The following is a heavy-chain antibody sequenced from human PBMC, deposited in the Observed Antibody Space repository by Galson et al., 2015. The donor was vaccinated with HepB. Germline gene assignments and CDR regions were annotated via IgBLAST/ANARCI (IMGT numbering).Heavy chain of an antibody. CDR1: GFTFGDYA. V-gene: IGHV3-49*03. J-gene: IGHJ2*01. CDR2: IRSKAYGGTT. Sequence: SLRLSCAASGFTFGDYAMSWFRQAPGKGLEWVGFIRSKAYGGTTEYAASVKGRFTISRDDSKSIAYLQMNSLKTEDTAVYYCTRDLPGSVVVTAIPSDLWGRGTLVTVSS. D-gene: IGHD2-21*02. CDR3: TRDLPGSVVVTAIPSDL.